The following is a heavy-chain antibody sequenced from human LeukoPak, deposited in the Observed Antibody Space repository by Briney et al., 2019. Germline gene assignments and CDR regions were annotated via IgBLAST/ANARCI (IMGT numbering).Heavy chain of an antibody. CDR2: VYSGGST. Sequence: PGGSLRLSCAASGFTVGSNYMSWVRQAPGKGLEWVSVVYSGGSTYYADSVKGRFTISRDNSKNTLYLQMNSLRAEDTAVYYCARDPRYDFWSGYYAFDIWGQGTMVTASS. CDR3: ARDPRYDFWSGYYAFDI. D-gene: IGHD3-3*01. CDR1: GFTVGSNY. J-gene: IGHJ3*02. V-gene: IGHV3-66*02.